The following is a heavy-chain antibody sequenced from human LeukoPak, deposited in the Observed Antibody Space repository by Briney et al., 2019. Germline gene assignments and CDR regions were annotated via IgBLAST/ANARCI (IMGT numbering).Heavy chain of an antibody. D-gene: IGHD1-26*01. CDR1: GFTFSSSA. CDR3: VNDVSGSYTFDY. Sequence: GGSLRLSCSASGFTFSSSAMHWVRQAPGKGLDYVSGINDNGRATHYGDSLKGRFTISRDNSKNTLYLQMSTLTTEDTAIYYCVNDVSGSYTFDYWGQGTLVTVSS. CDR2: INDNGRAT. J-gene: IGHJ4*02. V-gene: IGHV3-64D*09.